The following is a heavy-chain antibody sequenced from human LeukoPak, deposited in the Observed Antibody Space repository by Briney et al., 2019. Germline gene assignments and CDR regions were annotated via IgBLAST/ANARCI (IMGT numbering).Heavy chain of an antibody. J-gene: IGHJ5*02. CDR2: IYHSGST. CDR1: GGSISSGGYY. V-gene: IGHV4-30-2*01. D-gene: IGHD3-22*01. CDR3: ARDASYYYDSSGSRWFDP. Sequence: PSETLSLTCTVPGGSISSGGYYWSWIRQPPGKGLEWIGYIYHSGSTYYNPSLKSRVTISVDRSKNQFSLKLSSVTAADTAVYYCARDASYYYDSSGSRWFDPWGQGTLVTVSS.